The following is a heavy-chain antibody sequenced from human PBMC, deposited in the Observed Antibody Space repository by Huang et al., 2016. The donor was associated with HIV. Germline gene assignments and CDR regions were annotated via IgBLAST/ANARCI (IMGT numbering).Heavy chain of an antibody. V-gene: IGHV3-23*01. CDR2: STARGGST. J-gene: IGHJ3*02. CDR3: AKHLGGRRGFTFIVLFGAFDM. D-gene: IGHD3-22*01. CDR1: GFTFGSYA. Sequence: EVQLLESGGGLAQPGGSLRLSCTASGFTFGSYALNWVRQAPGKGREGVEGSTARGGSTYYAKSVKGRFTISRENSKNTLYLQMNSLRAEDTALYYCAKHLGGRRGFTFIVLFGAFDMWGQGTMVTVSS.